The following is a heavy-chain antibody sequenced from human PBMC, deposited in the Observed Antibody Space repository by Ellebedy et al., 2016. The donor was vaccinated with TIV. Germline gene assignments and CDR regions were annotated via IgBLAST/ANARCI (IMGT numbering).Heavy chain of an antibody. CDR1: GYTFTGYY. J-gene: IGHJ4*02. CDR2: INPNSGGT. Sequence: ASVKVSCKASGYTFTGYYMHWVRQAPGQGLEWMGWINPNSGGTNYAQKFQGRVTMTRDTSISTAYMELSSLRSEDTAVYYCAKSSSWYSPGDYWGQGTLVTVSS. V-gene: IGHV1-2*02. D-gene: IGHD6-13*01. CDR3: AKSSSWYSPGDY.